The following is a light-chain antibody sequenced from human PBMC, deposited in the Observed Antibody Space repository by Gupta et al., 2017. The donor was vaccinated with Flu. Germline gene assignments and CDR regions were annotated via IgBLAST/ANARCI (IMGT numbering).Light chain of an antibody. Sequence: DIQLPQPPSTLSASVGDRVTITCRASQSISNWLAWYQQKPGKAPKLLIYKASSLESGVPSRFSGSASGTEFTLTISSLQPDDFATYYCQQYNTYPWTFGQGTKVEIK. V-gene: IGKV1-5*03. CDR3: QQYNTYPWT. CDR1: QSISNW. J-gene: IGKJ1*01. CDR2: KAS.